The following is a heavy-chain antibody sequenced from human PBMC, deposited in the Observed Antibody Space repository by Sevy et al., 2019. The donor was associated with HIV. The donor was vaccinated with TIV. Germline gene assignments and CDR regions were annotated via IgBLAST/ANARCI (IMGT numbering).Heavy chain of an antibody. Sequence: GGSLRLSCAASGFTFSSYGMHWVRQAPGKGLEWVAVISYDGSNKYYADSVKGRFTISRDNSKNTLYLQMNSLRAEDTAVYYWAKDIRYYYGSGTHYYYYGMDVWGQGTTVTVSS. CDR2: ISYDGSNK. CDR3: AKDIRYYYGSGTHYYYYGMDV. V-gene: IGHV3-30*18. D-gene: IGHD3-10*01. J-gene: IGHJ6*02. CDR1: GFTFSSYG.